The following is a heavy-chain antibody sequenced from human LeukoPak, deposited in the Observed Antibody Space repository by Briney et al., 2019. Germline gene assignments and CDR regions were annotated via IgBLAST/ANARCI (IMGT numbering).Heavy chain of an antibody. Sequence: GGSLRLSCAASGFTFSSYWMSWVRQAPGKGLEWVANIKQDGSEKYYVDSVKGRFTISRDNSKNSLYLQMNSLRAEDTAVYYCARDPYSGSYSDYYYYYMDVWGKGTTVTVSS. CDR1: GFTFSSYW. D-gene: IGHD1-26*01. CDR2: IKQDGSEK. J-gene: IGHJ6*03. CDR3: ARDPYSGSYSDYYYYYMDV. V-gene: IGHV3-7*01.